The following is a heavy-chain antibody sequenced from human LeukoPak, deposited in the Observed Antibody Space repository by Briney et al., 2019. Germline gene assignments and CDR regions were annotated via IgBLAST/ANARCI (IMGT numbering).Heavy chain of an antibody. J-gene: IGHJ4*02. D-gene: IGHD3-16*01. Sequence: PVASVKVSCKASGYTFTGYYIHWVRQAPGQGLEWMGWINPNSGGTNFAQKFHGRVTLTRDTSISTAYMELSRLRSDDTAAYFCARVDSGGDYWGQGTLVTVSS. V-gene: IGHV1-2*02. CDR3: ARVDSGGDY. CDR1: GYTFTGYY. CDR2: INPNSGGT.